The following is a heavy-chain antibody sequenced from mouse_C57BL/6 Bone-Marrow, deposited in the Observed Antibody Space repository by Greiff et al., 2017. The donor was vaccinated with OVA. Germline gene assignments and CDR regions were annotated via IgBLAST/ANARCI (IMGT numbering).Heavy chain of an antibody. CDR2: LNPSSGYT. V-gene: IGHV1-7*01. CDR1: GYTFTSYW. D-gene: IGHD2-1*01. Sequence: QVQLQQSGAELAKPGASVKLSCKASGYTFTSYWMNWVQQRPGQGLEWIGYLNPSSGYTKSNQKFKDKATLTADKSSSTAYMQLSSLTYEDAAVYYCARGGVIYGNYFDYWGQGTTLTVSS. J-gene: IGHJ2*01. CDR3: ARGGVIYGNYFDY.